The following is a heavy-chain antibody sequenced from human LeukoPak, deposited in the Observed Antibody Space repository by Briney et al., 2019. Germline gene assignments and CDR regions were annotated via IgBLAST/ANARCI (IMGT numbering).Heavy chain of an antibody. CDR1: GYTFTSYG. D-gene: IGHD6-13*01. J-gene: IGHJ4*02. Sequence: GASVKVSCKASGYTFTSYGISWVRQAPGQGLEWMGWISAYNGNTNYAQKLQGRVTMTTDTSTSTAYMELRSLRSDDTAVYYCARVIPAAGTLLPFDYWGQGTLVTVSS. V-gene: IGHV1-18*01. CDR3: ARVIPAAGTLLPFDY. CDR2: ISAYNGNT.